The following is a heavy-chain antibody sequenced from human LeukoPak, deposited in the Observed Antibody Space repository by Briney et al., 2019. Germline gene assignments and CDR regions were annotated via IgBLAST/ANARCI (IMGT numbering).Heavy chain of an antibody. D-gene: IGHD6-13*01. CDR2: IIPIFGTA. CDR3: ARGSSRGYAFDI. J-gene: IGHJ3*02. CDR1: GGTFSSYA. V-gene: IGHV1-69*13. Sequence: ASVKVSCTASGGTFSSYAISWVRQAPGQGLEWMGGIIPIFGTANYAQKFQGRVTITADESTSTAYMELSSLRSEDTAVYYCARGSSRGYAFDIWGQGTMVTVSS.